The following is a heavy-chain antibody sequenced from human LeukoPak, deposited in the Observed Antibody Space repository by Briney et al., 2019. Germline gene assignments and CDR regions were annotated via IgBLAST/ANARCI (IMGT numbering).Heavy chain of an antibody. Sequence: ASVKVSCKASGYTFTSYYMHWVRQAPGQGLEWMGIINPSGGSTSYAQKFQGRVTMTRDTSTSTVCMELSSLRSEDTAVYYCAGGTPDEGFDPWGQGTLVTVSS. D-gene: IGHD1-14*01. J-gene: IGHJ5*02. CDR3: AGGTPDEGFDP. V-gene: IGHV1-46*01. CDR2: INPSGGST. CDR1: GYTFTSYY.